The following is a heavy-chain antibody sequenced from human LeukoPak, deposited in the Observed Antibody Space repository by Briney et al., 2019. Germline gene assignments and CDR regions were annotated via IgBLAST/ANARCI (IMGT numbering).Heavy chain of an antibody. J-gene: IGHJ4*02. CDR1: GYTFTGYY. V-gene: IGHV1-2*02. Sequence: ASVKVSCKASGYTFTGYYMHWVRQAPGQGLEWMGWINPNSGGTNYAQKFQGRVTMTRDTSISTAYMELSRLRSDDTAVYYCARDHALGYSSGWEGGFDYWGQGTLVTVSS. D-gene: IGHD6-19*01. CDR3: ARDHALGYSSGWEGGFDY. CDR2: INPNSGGT.